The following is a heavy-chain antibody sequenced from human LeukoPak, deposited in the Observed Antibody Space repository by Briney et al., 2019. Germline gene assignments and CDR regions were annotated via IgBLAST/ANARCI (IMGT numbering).Heavy chain of an antibody. CDR2: INPIFGIA. Sequence: SVKVSCKASGYTFTGYYMHWVRQAPGQGLEWMGGINPIFGIANYAQKFQGRVTITADKSTSTAYMELSSLRSEDTAVYYCASLNSSGSEDWGQGTLVTVSS. D-gene: IGHD3-22*01. CDR3: ASLNSSGSED. CDR1: GYTFTGYY. V-gene: IGHV1-69*10. J-gene: IGHJ4*02.